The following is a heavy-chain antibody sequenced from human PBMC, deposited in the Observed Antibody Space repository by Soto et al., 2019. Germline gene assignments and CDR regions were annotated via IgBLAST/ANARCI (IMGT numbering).Heavy chain of an antibody. CDR3: ARTDPYYYYMDV. V-gene: IGHV4-31*03. J-gene: IGHJ6*03. Sequence: PSETLSLTCTVSGGSISSGGYYWSWIRQHPGKDLEWIGYIYYSGSTYYNPSLKSRVTISVDTSKNQFSLKLSSVTAADTAVYYCARTDPYYYYMDVWGKGTTVTVSS. CDR2: IYYSGST. CDR1: GGSISSGGYY.